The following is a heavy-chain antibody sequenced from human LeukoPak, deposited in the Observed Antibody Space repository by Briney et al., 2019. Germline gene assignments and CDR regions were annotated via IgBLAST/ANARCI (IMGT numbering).Heavy chain of an antibody. V-gene: IGHV1-69*05. D-gene: IGHD2-21*01. CDR2: IIPIFVTT. Sequence: SVKVSCKSSGDTFSRHAINWVRQAPGQGLEWMGRIIPIFVTTNYAQKFQGRVTITTDESTGTAYMELSSLRSENTAVYYCARARYCGGDCFDYWGRGTLVTVSS. CDR1: GDTFSRHA. J-gene: IGHJ4*02. CDR3: ARARYCGGDCFDY.